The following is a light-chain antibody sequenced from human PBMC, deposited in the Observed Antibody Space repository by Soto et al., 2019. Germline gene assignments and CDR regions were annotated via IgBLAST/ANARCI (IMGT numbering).Light chain of an antibody. Sequence: QSVLTQPPSASGTPGQRVTISCSGSSSNIGSNYVYWYQHLPGTAPKLLIYRNNQRPSGVPDRFSGSKSVTSASLVIRGLRSEDEADYYCAAWDDSLSVLLFGGGTKLTVL. CDR1: SSNIGSNY. CDR3: AAWDDSLSVLL. V-gene: IGLV1-47*01. CDR2: RNN. J-gene: IGLJ2*01.